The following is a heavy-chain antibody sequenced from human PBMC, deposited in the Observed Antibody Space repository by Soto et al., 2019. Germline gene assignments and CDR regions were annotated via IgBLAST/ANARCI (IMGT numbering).Heavy chain of an antibody. D-gene: IGHD3-3*01. Sequence: GGSLRLSCAASGFTFSDFRMHWVRRAPGKGLVWVSRINSDATNTAYADSVKGRFTISRDNAKNMLYLQMNSLRAEDSAVYYCARVENWYDLWGQGT. V-gene: IGHV3-74*01. J-gene: IGHJ5*02. CDR2: INSDATNT. CDR1: GFTFSDFR. CDR3: ARVENWYDL.